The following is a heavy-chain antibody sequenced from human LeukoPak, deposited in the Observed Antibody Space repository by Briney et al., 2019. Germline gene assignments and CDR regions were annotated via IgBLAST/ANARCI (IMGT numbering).Heavy chain of an antibody. CDR3: AKGLGVIERLDC. D-gene: IGHD2-21*01. CDR1: GFTFSNYD. V-gene: IGHV3-23*01. J-gene: IGHJ4*02. CDR2: ISGASSTT. Sequence: GGSLRLSCAASGFTFSNYDMSWVRQALGKGLEWVSSISGASSTTSYADSVKGRFTISRDNSKNTLYLQMNSLRAEDTAVYYCAKGLGVIERLDCWGQGTLVTVSS.